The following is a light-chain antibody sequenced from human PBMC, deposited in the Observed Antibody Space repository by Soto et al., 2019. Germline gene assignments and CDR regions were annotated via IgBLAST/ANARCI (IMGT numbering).Light chain of an antibody. Sequence: DIQMTQSPSSLSASVGDRVTITCRASQSISTYLNWYQQKPGKAPNLLIYAASSLQSGVPSRFSGSGFGTDFTLTISSLQPDDFATYYCQHYNSYSEAFGQGTKVDIK. CDR2: AAS. J-gene: IGKJ1*01. CDR1: QSISTY. CDR3: QHYNSYSEA. V-gene: IGKV1-39*01.